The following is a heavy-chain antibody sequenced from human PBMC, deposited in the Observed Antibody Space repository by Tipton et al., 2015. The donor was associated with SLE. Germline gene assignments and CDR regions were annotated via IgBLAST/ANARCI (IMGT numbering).Heavy chain of an antibody. J-gene: IGHJ4*02. CDR2: ITSSDDET. V-gene: IGHV3-23*01. CDR1: GFTFSIYT. CDR3: ARAYSYTWPFDF. D-gene: IGHD2-2*02. Sequence: SLRLSCAASGFTFSIYTMSRVRQAPGKGLEWVSCITSSDDETYYADSVKGRFTISRDSSTSTVYLQMNDLRAEDTAVYYCARAYSYTWPFDFWGQGSLVTVSS.